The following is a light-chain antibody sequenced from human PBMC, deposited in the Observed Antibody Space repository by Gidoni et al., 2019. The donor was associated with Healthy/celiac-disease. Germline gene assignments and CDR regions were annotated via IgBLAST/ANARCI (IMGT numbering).Light chain of an antibody. Sequence: DIQMTQSPSSLSASVGDRVTITCRASQGISNYLAWYQQKPGTVPKLLIYAASTLQSGVPSRFSGSASGTDFTLTISRLQPEDVATYYWQKYNSAPWTFGQGTKVEIK. J-gene: IGKJ1*01. CDR1: QGISNY. V-gene: IGKV1-27*01. CDR2: AAS. CDR3: QKYNSAPWT.